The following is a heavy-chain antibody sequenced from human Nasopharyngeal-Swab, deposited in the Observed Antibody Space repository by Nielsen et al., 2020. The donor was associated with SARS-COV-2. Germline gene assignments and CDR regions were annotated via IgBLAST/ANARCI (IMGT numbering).Heavy chain of an antibody. Sequence: LSLTCAASGFTFSSYGMHWVRQAPGKGLEWVAVIWYDASNKYYADSVKGRFTISRDNSKNTLYLQMNSLRAEDTAVYYCARELLGLYGMDVWGQGTTVTVSS. D-gene: IGHD4-17*01. V-gene: IGHV3-33*01. CDR1: GFTFSSYG. CDR2: IWYDASNK. CDR3: ARELLGLYGMDV. J-gene: IGHJ6*02.